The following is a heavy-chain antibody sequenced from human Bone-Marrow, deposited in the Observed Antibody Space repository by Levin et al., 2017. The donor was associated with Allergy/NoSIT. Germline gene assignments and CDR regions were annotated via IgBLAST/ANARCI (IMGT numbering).Heavy chain of an antibody. Sequence: ASVKVSCKSSGYTLTSAHTFSNYFIHWVRQAPGQGLEWMGWINPKTGNTNYAQKFQGRITMTRDTSITTAYMELSMLKSDDTALYYCAREGWHPLEAAFDLWGQGTLVTVSP. J-gene: IGHJ3*01. CDR1: GYTLTSAHTFSNYF. D-gene: IGHD2-15*01. V-gene: IGHV1-2*02. CDR3: AREGWHPLEAAFDL. CDR2: INPKTGNT.